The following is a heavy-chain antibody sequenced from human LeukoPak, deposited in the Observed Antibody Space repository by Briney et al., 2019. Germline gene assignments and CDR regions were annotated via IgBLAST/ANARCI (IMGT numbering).Heavy chain of an antibody. Sequence: ASVKVSCKDSGYTLTDYYMHWVRQAPGQGLEWMGRINPNSGGTSSARKFQGRVTVTRDTSISTVYMELSRLPSDDTAVYYCARSPSGWYGDYWGQGTLVTVSS. D-gene: IGHD6-19*01. CDR2: INPNSGGT. V-gene: IGHV1-2*06. CDR1: GYTLTDYY. CDR3: ARSPSGWYGDY. J-gene: IGHJ4*02.